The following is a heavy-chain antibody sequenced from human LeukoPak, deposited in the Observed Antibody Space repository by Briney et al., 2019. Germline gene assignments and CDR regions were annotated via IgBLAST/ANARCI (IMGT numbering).Heavy chain of an antibody. D-gene: IGHD2-21*02. CDR3: AKDVSTNCVGDCPPDY. CDR2: IRSDGSIK. Sequence: GGSLRLSCAASGFSFSSYNLNWVRQAPGKGLEWVTFIRSDGSIKYYADSVKGRFTISRDNSKKTLYLQMNSLRAEDTAVYYCAKDVSTNCVGDCPPDYWGQGTLVTVSS. J-gene: IGHJ4*02. CDR1: GFSFSSYN. V-gene: IGHV3-30*02.